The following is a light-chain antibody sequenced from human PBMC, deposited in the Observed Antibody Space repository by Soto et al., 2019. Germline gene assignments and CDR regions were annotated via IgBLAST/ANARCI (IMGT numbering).Light chain of an antibody. CDR2: DAS. CDR3: QQRSNWSLT. CDR1: QSIGSY. V-gene: IGKV3-11*01. J-gene: IGKJ4*01. Sequence: EIVLTQSPATLSLSPGERATLSCRASQSIGSYLAWYQQKPGQAPRLLIYDASNRATGIPARFSGGGSGTDFSLFISSLEPEDFAVYYCQQRSNWSLTFGGGTKVEIK.